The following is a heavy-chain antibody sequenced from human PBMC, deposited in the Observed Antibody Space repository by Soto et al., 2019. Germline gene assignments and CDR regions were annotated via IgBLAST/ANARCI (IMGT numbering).Heavy chain of an antibody. CDR2: IYPGDSET. D-gene: IGHD5-18*01. CDR3: GRRGYSYGVVYYYYGMDV. J-gene: IGHJ6*02. V-gene: IGHV5-51*01. Sequence: GESLKISCRGSGFTFTNYWIAWVRQMPGKGLEWMGIIYPGDSETSYSPSFQGQVIVSADKSINTAYLQWSSLKASDTAMYYCGRRGYSYGVVYYYYGMDVWGQGTTVTVSS. CDR1: GFTFTNYW.